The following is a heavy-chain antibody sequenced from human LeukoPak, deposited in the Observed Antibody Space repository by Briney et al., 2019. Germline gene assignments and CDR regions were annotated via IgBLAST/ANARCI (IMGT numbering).Heavy chain of an antibody. CDR2: IYYSGST. D-gene: IGHD6-13*01. CDR1: GGSISSYY. J-gene: IGHJ5*02. V-gene: IGHV4-59*01. CDR3: ARAQGIIAAAGTFRGLNWFDP. Sequence: SETLSLTCTVSGGSISSYYWSWIRQPPGKGLEWIGYIYYSGSTNYNPSLNPRVTISVDTSKNQFSLKLSSVTAADTAVYYCARAQGIIAAAGTFRGLNWFDPWGQGTLVTVSS.